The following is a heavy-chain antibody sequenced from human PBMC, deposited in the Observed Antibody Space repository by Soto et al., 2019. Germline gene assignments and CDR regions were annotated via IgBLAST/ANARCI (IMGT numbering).Heavy chain of an antibody. V-gene: IGHV4-4*02. CDR2: TYHSGTT. J-gene: IGHJ5*02. CDR3: AREVNSSPARGPNWFDP. CDR1: GDSINNSHW. D-gene: IGHD6-13*01. Sequence: QVQLQESGPGLVQPSGTLSLTCAVSGDSINNSHWWSWVRPTPGKGLEWIGETYHSGTTNYNPSLKTRVTISIDKSKNQISLKMNSVTAADTAVYYCAREVNSSPARGPNWFDPWGQGTLVTVSS.